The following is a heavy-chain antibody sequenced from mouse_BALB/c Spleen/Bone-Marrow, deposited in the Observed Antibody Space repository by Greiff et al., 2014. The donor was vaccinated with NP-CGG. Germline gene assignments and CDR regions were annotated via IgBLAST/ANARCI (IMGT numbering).Heavy chain of an antibody. CDR1: GFNIKDTY. Sequence: VQLKQSGAELVKPGASVKLSCTTSGFNIKDTYMHWVKLRPEQGLEWIGRIFPANGNIKYAPKFKGKATITADTSSNTAYLQLSSLTSEDTAVYFCASYDYGYYFDYWGQGTTLTVSS. CDR2: IFPANGNI. J-gene: IGHJ2*01. V-gene: IGHV14-3*02. D-gene: IGHD2-4*01. CDR3: ASYDYGYYFDY.